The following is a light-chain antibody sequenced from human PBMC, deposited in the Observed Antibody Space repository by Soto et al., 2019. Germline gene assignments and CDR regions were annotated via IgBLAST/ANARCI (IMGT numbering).Light chain of an antibody. J-gene: IGKJ1*01. Sequence: DIQMTQSPASLSASVGDRVTISCRASQSISGYLNWYQQKPGKAPELLIYAASTLQTGVPSRFSGSGSGTDFTRSINSLQPEDFATYYCQQSFRDRSFGQGTRVQF. CDR3: QQSFRDRS. CDR2: AAS. CDR1: QSISGY. V-gene: IGKV1-39*01.